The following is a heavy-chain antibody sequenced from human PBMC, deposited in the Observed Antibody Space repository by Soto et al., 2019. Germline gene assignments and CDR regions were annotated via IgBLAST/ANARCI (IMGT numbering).Heavy chain of an antibody. J-gene: IGHJ3*02. V-gene: IGHV3-53*01. CDR3: ARGHEYGGNSDAFDI. CDR1: CFTGISNP. D-gene: IGHD4-17*01. CDR2: VYSSGST. Sequence: VGSLRLSCAASCFTGISNPMSLVRQAPGKGLECVSFVYSSGSTYYADSVKGRFTISRDNSKTTFYLQMNSLRAEDTAVYFCARGHEYGGNSDAFDIWGQGTMVTVS.